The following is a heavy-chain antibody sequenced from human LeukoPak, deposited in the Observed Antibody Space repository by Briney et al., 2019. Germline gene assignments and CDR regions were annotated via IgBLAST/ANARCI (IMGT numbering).Heavy chain of an antibody. J-gene: IGHJ3*02. CDR2: ISGSGGST. D-gene: IGHD5/OR15-5a*01. V-gene: IGHV3-23*01. CDR3: AKDIYYSHAFDI. Sequence: GGSLRLSCAASGFTFSSYGMSWVRQAPGKGLEWVSAISGSGGSTYYADSVKGRFTISRDNSKNTLYLQMNSLRAGDTAVYYCAKDIYYSHAFDIWGQGTMVTVSS. CDR1: GFTFSSYG.